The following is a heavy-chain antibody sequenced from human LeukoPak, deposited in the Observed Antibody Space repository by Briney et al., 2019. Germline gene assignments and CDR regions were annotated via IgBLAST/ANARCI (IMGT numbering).Heavy chain of an antibody. D-gene: IGHD6-13*01. CDR2: INHSGST. Sequence: PSETLSLTCAVYGGSFSGYYWSWIRQPPGKGLEWIGEINHSGSTNYDPSLKSRVTISVDTSKNQFSLKLSSVTAADTAVYYCARGGSSSWYGWFDPWGQGTLVTVSS. V-gene: IGHV4-34*01. J-gene: IGHJ5*02. CDR1: GGSFSGYY. CDR3: ARGGSSSWYGWFDP.